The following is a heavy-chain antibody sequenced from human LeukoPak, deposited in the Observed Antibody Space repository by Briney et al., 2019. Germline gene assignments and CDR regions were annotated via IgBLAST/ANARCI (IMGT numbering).Heavy chain of an antibody. D-gene: IGHD6-19*01. J-gene: IGHJ4*02. CDR1: GFTFDDYA. CDR2: ISWNSGSI. CDR3: AKDWGPVAGTESIDY. Sequence: GRSLRLSCAASGFTFDDYAMHWVRQAPGKGLEWVSGISWNSGSIGYADSVKGRFTISRDNAKSSLYLQMNSLRAEDTALYYCAKDWGPVAGTESIDYWGQGTLVTVSS. V-gene: IGHV3-9*01.